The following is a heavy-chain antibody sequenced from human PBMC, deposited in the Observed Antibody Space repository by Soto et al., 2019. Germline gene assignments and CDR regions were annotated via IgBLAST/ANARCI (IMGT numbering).Heavy chain of an antibody. Sequence: PSETLSLTCAVYGGSFSGYYWSWIRQPPGKGLEWIGEINHSGSTNYNPSLKSRVTISVDTSKNQFSLKLSSVTAADTAVYYCGRPYCSSTSCYFYFDYWGQGTLVTVSS. V-gene: IGHV4-34*01. D-gene: IGHD2-2*01. CDR3: GRPYCSSTSCYFYFDY. CDR1: GGSFSGYY. CDR2: INHSGST. J-gene: IGHJ4*02.